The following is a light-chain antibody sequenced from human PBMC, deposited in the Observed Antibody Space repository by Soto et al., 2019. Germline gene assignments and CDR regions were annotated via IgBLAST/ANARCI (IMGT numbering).Light chain of an antibody. J-gene: IGKJ1*01. CDR2: AAS. CDR1: QSISSY. CDR3: QQIYSTPRP. Sequence: DIQMTQSPSSLSASVGDRVTITCRASQSISSYLNWYQQKPGKAPKLLIYAASSLQSGVPSRFSSSGSGTDFTLTISSLQPEDFATYYCQQIYSTPRPFGQGTKVEIK. V-gene: IGKV1-39*01.